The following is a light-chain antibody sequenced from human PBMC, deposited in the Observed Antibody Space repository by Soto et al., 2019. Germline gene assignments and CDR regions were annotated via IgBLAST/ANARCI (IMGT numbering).Light chain of an antibody. V-gene: IGKV3-11*01. CDR1: QSVSNY. CDR2: DAS. Sequence: EIVLTQSPATLSLSPGERATLSCRASQSVSNYLAWYQQKPGQAPRLLIYDASNRATGIPARFSGSGSGTDFTLPISSLEPEDFAVYYCQQRTNWPVVFGQGTKVEIK. J-gene: IGKJ1*01. CDR3: QQRTNWPVV.